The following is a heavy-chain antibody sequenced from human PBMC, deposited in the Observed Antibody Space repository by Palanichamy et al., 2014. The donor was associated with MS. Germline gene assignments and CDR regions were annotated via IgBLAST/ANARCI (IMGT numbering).Heavy chain of an antibody. J-gene: IGHJ4*02. Sequence: QVQLVQSGAEVKKPGASVKFSCKASGYSFTDYYIHWVRQAPGQGLEFMGWINPSSGDTNYSQKFQGRATMTRDTSISTAYMELRSLKSDDAAVYYCARAYASGSAKPLLPDWGQGTLVIVSS. D-gene: IGHD3-10*01. V-gene: IGHV1-2*02. CDR2: INPSSGDT. CDR1: GYSFTDYY. CDR3: ARAYASGSAKPLLPD.